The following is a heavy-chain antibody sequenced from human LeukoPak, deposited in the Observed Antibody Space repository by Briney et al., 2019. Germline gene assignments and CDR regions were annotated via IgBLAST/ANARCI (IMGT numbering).Heavy chain of an antibody. V-gene: IGHV3-7*01. CDR2: IKQDGSEK. Sequence: GGSLRLSCAASGFTFSSYWMGWVRQAPGKGLEWVANIKQDGSEKYYVDSVKGRFTISRDNAKNSLYLQMNSLRAEDTAVYYCARDAYNWNSLSYYYMDVWGKGTTVTISS. CDR3: ARDAYNWNSLSYYYMDV. CDR1: GFTFSSYW. D-gene: IGHD1-7*01. J-gene: IGHJ6*03.